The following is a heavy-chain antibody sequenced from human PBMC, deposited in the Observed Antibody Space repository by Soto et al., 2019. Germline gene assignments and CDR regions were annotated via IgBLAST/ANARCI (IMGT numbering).Heavy chain of an antibody. CDR2: ISYDGSNK. V-gene: IGHV3-30*18. CDR1: GFTFSSYG. CDR3: AKDRVS. Sequence: QVQLVESGGGVVQPGRSLRLSCAASGFTFSSYGMHWVRQAPGKGLEWVAVISYDGSNKYYADSVKGRFTISRDNSKNTLYLQMTSLRAEDTAVYYCAKDRVSCGQGPLVTVSS. J-gene: IGHJ5*02.